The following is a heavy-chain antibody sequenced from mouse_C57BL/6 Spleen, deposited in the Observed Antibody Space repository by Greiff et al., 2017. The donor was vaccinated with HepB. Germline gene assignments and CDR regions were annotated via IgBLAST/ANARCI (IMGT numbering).Heavy chain of an antibody. D-gene: IGHD4-1*01. V-gene: IGHV1-82*01. CDR1: GYAFSSSW. J-gene: IGHJ2*01. Sequence: VKLMESGPELVKPGASVKISCKASGYAFSSSWMNWVKQRPGKGLEWIGRIYPGDGDTNYNGKFKGKATLTADKSSSTAYMQLSSLTSEDSAVYFCARELGFYFDYWGQGTTLTVSS. CDR2: IYPGDGDT. CDR3: ARELGFYFDY.